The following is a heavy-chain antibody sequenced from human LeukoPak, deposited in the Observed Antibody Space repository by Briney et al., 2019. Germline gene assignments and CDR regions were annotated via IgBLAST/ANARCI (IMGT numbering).Heavy chain of an antibody. J-gene: IGHJ3*02. Sequence: SETLSLTCTVSGYSISSGYYWGWIRQPPGKGLEWIGSIYHSGSTYYNPSLKSRVTISVDTSKNQFSLKLSSVTAADTAVYYCARLDIVATMSAFDIWGQGTMVTVSS. CDR2: IYHSGST. CDR3: ARLDIVATMSAFDI. V-gene: IGHV4-38-2*02. CDR1: GYSISSGYY. D-gene: IGHD5-12*01.